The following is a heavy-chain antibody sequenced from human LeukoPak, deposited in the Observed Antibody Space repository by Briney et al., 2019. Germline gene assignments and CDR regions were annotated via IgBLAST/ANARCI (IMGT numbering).Heavy chain of an antibody. CDR1: GASISSYS. CDR2: IYHTGST. Sequence: PPETLSLTCTVSGASISSYSWSWIRQPPGKGLEWVGFIYHTGSTNYNPSLQSRVTISVDTSKKQFSLKLSSVTAADTAVYYCARDLGSAGLFDYWGQGTLATVSS. V-gene: IGHV4-59*01. J-gene: IGHJ4*02. D-gene: IGHD6-13*01. CDR3: ARDLGSAGLFDY.